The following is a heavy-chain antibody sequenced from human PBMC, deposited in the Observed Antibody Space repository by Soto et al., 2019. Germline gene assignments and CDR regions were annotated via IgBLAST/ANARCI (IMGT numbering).Heavy chain of an antibody. D-gene: IGHD6-13*01. CDR3: ARVGMAAAGTFGYFQH. V-gene: IGHV3-21*01. CDR2: ISSSSSYI. J-gene: IGHJ1*01. CDR1: GFTFSSYS. Sequence: GGSLRLSCAASGFTFSSYSMNWVRQAPGKGLEWVSSISSSSSYIYYADSVKGRFTISRDNAKNSLYLQMNSLRAEDTAVYYCARVGMAAAGTFGYFQHWGQGTLVTVSS.